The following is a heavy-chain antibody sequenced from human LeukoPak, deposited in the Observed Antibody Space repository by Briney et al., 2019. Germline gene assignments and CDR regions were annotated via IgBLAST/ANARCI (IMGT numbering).Heavy chain of an antibody. D-gene: IGHD3-16*02. CDR3: ARGSSDYDYVWGSYRSYYFDY. J-gene: IGHJ4*02. CDR2: INHSGST. Sequence: SETLSLTCAVYGGSFSGYYWSWIRQPPGKGLEWIGEINHSGSTNYNPSLKSRVTIPVDTSKNQFSLKLSSVTAADTAVYYCARGSSDYDYVWGSYRSYYFDYWGQGTLVTVSS. V-gene: IGHV4-34*01. CDR1: GGSFSGYY.